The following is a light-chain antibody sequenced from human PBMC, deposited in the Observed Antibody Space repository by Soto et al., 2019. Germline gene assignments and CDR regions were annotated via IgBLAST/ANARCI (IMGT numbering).Light chain of an antibody. CDR1: QSIDSAS. V-gene: IGKV3-20*01. CDR2: GAS. CDR3: QRYGYSPFT. Sequence: EIVLTQSPGTLPLSPGERGTLSCRASQSIDSASLASYQQTPGQPPRLLIYGASNMATGIPDRFSGGGSGTDFTLSINRLEPEDFAMYFCQRYGYSPFTFGQGNKLEI. J-gene: IGKJ2*01.